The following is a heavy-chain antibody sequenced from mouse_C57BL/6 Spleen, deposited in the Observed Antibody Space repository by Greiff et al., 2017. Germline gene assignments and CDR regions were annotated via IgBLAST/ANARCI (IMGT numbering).Heavy chain of an antibody. Sequence: EVKLVESGEGLVKPGGSLKLSCAASGFTFSSYAMSWVRQTPEKRLEWVAYISSGGDYIYYADTVKGRFTISRDNARNTLYLQMSSLKSEDTAMYYCTRSGYYSNFFDYWGQGTTLTVSS. CDR3: TRSGYYSNFFDY. CDR1: GFTFSSYA. J-gene: IGHJ2*01. CDR2: ISSGGDYI. D-gene: IGHD2-5*01. V-gene: IGHV5-9-1*02.